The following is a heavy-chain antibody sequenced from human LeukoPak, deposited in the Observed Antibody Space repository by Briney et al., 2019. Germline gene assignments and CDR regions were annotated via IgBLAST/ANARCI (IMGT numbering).Heavy chain of an antibody. J-gene: IGHJ5*02. CDR3: VRVQIGVSVIVH. D-gene: IGHD3-22*01. CDR1: GFTFSDYC. V-gene: IGHV3-74*01. CDR2: IKGDGSET. Sequence: GGSLRLSCAAPGFTFSDYCMHWVRQVPGKGLVLVSRIKGDGSETNYADSVKGRFTISRDNAKNTLFLQMNSLRVEDTAVYYCVRVQIGVSVIVHWGQGTLVTVSS.